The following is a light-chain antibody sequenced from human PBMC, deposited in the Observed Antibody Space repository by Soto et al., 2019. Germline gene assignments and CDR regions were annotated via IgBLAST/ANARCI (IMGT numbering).Light chain of an antibody. CDR3: QQYSDLPYT. CDR2: GTS. CDR1: QSVSSRN. J-gene: IGKJ2*01. Sequence: EIVLTQSPGTLSLSPRERATLSCRASQSVSSRNLAWYQQKPGQAPRLLIYGTSSRATGIPDRFSGSGSVTHFTLTINSLEPEDFAVYSCQQYSDLPYTFGQGTKLEV. V-gene: IGKV3-20*01.